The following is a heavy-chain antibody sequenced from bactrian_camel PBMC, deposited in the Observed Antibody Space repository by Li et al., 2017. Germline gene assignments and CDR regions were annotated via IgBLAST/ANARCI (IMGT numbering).Heavy chain of an antibody. CDR2: IDSDLYT. D-gene: IGHD3*01. V-gene: IGHV3S53*01. CDR1: GYTFDKNC. Sequence: HVQLVESGGGSVQAGESLRLSCVASGYTFDKNCMGWFRQAPGKEREGVAAIDSDLYTSYADSVKDRFTISKDNAKNILYLQMNSLKTEDTAMYYCVNGASDVGYNYWGQGTQVTVS. J-gene: IGHJ4*01. CDR3: VNGASDVGYNY.